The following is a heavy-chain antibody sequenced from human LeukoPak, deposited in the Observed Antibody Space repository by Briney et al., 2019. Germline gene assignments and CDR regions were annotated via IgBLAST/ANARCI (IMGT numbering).Heavy chain of an antibody. D-gene: IGHD4-17*01. CDR3: ATGDGDSLYYFDS. Sequence: PGGSLRLSCTASGFSLSRYWMHWVRQAPGKGLVWVSRINSDGSSTNYADSVKGRFTISRDNAKNTLFLEMNSLRAEDTAVYYCATGDGDSLYYFDSWGQGTQVTVSS. J-gene: IGHJ4*02. V-gene: IGHV3-74*01. CDR1: GFSLSRYW. CDR2: INSDGSST.